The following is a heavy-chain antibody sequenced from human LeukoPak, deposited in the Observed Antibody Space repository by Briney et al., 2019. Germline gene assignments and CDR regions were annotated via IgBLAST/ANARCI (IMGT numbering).Heavy chain of an antibody. D-gene: IGHD1-26*01. J-gene: IGHJ4*02. CDR3: ARTVGASEGVDY. CDR2: ISSNGNTI. Sequence: GGSLRLSCAASGFTFSDYYMSWIRQAPGKGLEWVSYISSNGNTIYYADSVRGRFTISRDNAKRSLYLQMNSLRAEDTAVYYCARTVGASEGVDYWGQGTLVTVS. V-gene: IGHV3-11*01. CDR1: GFTFSDYY.